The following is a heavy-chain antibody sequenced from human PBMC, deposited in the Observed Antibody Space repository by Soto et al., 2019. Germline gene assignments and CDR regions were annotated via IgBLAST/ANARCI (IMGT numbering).Heavy chain of an antibody. CDR3: ARGGAMGVDY. J-gene: IGHJ4*02. CDR2: IYFDGITA. V-gene: IGHV3-74*01. Sequence: GGSLRLSCTASGFTFNTHWMHWVRQAPGKGLVWVSRIYFDGITANYADSVKGRLTVSRDNAKNTVYLHVNTLRDEDTAVYYCARGGAMGVDYWGQGTLVTVSS. CDR1: GFTFNTHW. D-gene: IGHD1-26*01.